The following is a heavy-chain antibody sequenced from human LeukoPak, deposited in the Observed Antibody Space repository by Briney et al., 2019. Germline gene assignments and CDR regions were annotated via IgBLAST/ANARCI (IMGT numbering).Heavy chain of an antibody. D-gene: IGHD3-3*01. Sequence: SETLSLTCTVSGGSISSGSYYWSWIRQPAGTGLEWIGRIYTSGSTNYNPSLKSRVTISVDTSKNQFSLKLSSVTAADTAVYYCAREIAYDFWSGYLHQSDYWGQGTLVTVSS. V-gene: IGHV4-61*02. J-gene: IGHJ4*02. CDR1: GGSISSGSYY. CDR3: AREIAYDFWSGYLHQSDY. CDR2: IYTSGST.